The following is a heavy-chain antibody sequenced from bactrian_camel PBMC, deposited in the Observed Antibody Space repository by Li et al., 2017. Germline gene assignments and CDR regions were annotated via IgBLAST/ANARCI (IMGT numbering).Heavy chain of an antibody. CDR2: IGNDDNT. V-gene: IGHV3S55*01. J-gene: IGHJ4*01. CDR3: AFIRGSCRGTPSLWRGYYAY. CDR1: GYTGSSYC. Sequence: HVQLVESGGGSVQAGGSLTLSCAASGYTGSSYCMGWFRQDPGKEREVVATIGNDDNTHYADSAKGRFTISQDIAKNTLYLQMNSLKPEDTAMYYCAFIRGSCRGTPSLWRGYYAYWGQGTQVTVS. D-gene: IGHD4*01.